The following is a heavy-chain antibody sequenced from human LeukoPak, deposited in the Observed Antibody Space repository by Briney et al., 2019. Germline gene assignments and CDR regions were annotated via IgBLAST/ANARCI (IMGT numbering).Heavy chain of an antibody. CDR2: IFPIFGTA. CDR3: ASESHDYGDYGEVY. Sequence: ASVKVSCKASGGTFSSYAISWVRQAPGQGLEWMGGIFPIFGTANYAQKFQGRVTITADESTSTAYMELSSLRSEDTAVYYCASESHDYGDYGEVYWGQGTLVTVSS. D-gene: IGHD4-17*01. V-gene: IGHV1-69*13. J-gene: IGHJ4*02. CDR1: GGTFSSYA.